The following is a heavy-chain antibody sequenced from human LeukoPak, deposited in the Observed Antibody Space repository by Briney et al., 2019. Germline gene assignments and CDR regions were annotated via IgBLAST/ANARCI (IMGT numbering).Heavy chain of an antibody. CDR1: GFTFSSYG. Sequence: GGSLRLSCAASGFTFSSYGMHWVRQAPGKGLEWVAFIRYDGSNKYYEDSVKGRFTISRDNSKNTLYLQMNSLRAEDTAVYYCAKDGPDSVVVPATLMSYYYYYMDVWGKGTTVTISS. D-gene: IGHD2-2*01. J-gene: IGHJ6*03. CDR2: IRYDGSNK. CDR3: AKDGPDSVVVPATLMSYYYYYMDV. V-gene: IGHV3-30*02.